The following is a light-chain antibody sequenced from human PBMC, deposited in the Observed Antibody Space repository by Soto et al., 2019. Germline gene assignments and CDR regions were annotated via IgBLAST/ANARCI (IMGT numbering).Light chain of an antibody. Sequence: QSALTQPASVSGSPGQSITISCTGTSSDVGGYNYVSWYQQHPGEAPKLMIYEVSNRPSGVSNRFSGSKSGNTASLTISGLPAEDEADYYCSSYTSSSVVFGGGTKLTVL. V-gene: IGLV2-14*01. CDR2: EVS. CDR1: SSDVGGYNY. J-gene: IGLJ2*01. CDR3: SSYTSSSVV.